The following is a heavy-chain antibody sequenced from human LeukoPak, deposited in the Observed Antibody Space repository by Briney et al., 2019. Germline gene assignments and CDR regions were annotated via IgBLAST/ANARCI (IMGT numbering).Heavy chain of an antibody. V-gene: IGHV5-51*01. CDR3: ARLEEEYGLDV. J-gene: IGHJ6*02. Sequence: GESLKISCKGSGYSFTNYWIGWVRQMPGKGLEWMGIIQPGDSDTRYSPSFEGQVTISVDKSISTANLQWSSLKASDTAVYYCARLEEEYGLDVWGQGTTVTVSS. CDR1: GYSFTNYW. CDR2: IQPGDSDT.